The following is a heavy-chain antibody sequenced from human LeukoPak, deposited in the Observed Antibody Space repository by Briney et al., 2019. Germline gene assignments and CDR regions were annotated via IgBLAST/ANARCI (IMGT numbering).Heavy chain of an antibody. D-gene: IGHD6-13*01. Sequence: AGGSLRLSCAASGFTFDDYAMHWVRQAPGKGLEWVSGISWNSGSIGYADSVKGRFTISRDNAKNSLYLQMNSLRAEDMALYYCAKDIGYSSSWYYFDYWGQGTLVTVSS. J-gene: IGHJ4*02. CDR3: AKDIGYSSSWYYFDY. V-gene: IGHV3-9*03. CDR1: GFTFDDYA. CDR2: ISWNSGSI.